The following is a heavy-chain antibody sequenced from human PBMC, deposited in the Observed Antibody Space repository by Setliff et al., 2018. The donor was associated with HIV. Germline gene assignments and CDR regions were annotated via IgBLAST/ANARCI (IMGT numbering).Heavy chain of an antibody. Sequence: SETLSLTCEVYGGSFSDYYYTWIRQSPGKGLEWIGYIYYTGSTYYNPSLKSRVTISLDTSRNQFSLKLSSVTAADTALYYCARGSDYIWGNYRFPFDYWGQGTLVTVSS. CDR3: ARGSDYIWGNYRFPFDY. CDR2: IYYTGST. V-gene: IGHV4-34*01. D-gene: IGHD3-16*02. CDR1: GGSFSDYY. J-gene: IGHJ4*02.